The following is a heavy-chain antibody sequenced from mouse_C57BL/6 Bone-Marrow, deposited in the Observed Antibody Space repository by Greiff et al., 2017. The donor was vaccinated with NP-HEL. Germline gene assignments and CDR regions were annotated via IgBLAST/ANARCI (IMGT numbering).Heavy chain of an antibody. J-gene: IGHJ1*03. CDR1: GYTFTDYE. CDR3: TNLYYYGSSYVGWYFDV. Sequence: QVQLQQSGAELVRPGASVTLSCKASGYTFTDYEMHWVKQTPVHGLEWIGAIDPETGGTAYNQKFKGKAILTADKSSSTAYMELRSLTSEDSAVYYCTNLYYYGSSYVGWYFDVWGTGTTVTVSS. D-gene: IGHD1-1*01. CDR2: IDPETGGT. V-gene: IGHV1-15*01.